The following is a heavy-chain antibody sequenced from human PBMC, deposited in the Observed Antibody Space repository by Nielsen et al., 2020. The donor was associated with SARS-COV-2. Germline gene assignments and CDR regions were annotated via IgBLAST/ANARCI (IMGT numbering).Heavy chain of an antibody. Sequence: GESLKISCAASGFTFSSYAMSWVRQAPGKGLEWVSVIHSDPSNTYYVDSVKGRFTISRHNSKNTLYLQMNSLRAEDTAVYYCARSCSGGSCYPSYFDYWGQGTLVTVSS. CDR2: IHSDPSNT. CDR1: GFTFSSYA. D-gene: IGHD2-15*01. V-gene: IGHV3-23*03. J-gene: IGHJ4*02. CDR3: ARSCSGGSCYPSYFDY.